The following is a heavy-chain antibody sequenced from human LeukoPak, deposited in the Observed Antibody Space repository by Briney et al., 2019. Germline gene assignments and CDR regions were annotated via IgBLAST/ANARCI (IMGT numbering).Heavy chain of an antibody. CDR3: ATAKNYGDYLNWFDP. V-gene: IGHV4-30-4*01. D-gene: IGHD4-17*01. J-gene: IGHJ5*02. CDR1: GGSISSGDYY. CDR2: IYYSGST. Sequence: SQTLSLTCTVSGGSISSGDYYWSWIRQPPGKGLEWIGYIYYSGSTYYNPSLKSRVTISVDTSKNQLSLKLSSVTAADTAVYYCATAKNYGDYLNWFDPWGQGTLVTVSS.